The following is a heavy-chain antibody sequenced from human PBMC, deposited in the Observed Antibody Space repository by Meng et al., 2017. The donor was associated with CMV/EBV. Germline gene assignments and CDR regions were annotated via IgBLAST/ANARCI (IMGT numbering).Heavy chain of an antibody. J-gene: IGHJ4*02. CDR2: IYYSGST. D-gene: IGHD6-19*01. Sequence: LQESGPGLLKPSETLPLTCTVSGGSISSSSYYWGWIRQPPGKGLEWIGSIYYSGSTYYNPSLKSRVTISVDTSKNQFSLKLSSVTAADTAVYYCARDSAVAGVVDYWGQGTLVTVSS. CDR1: GGSISSSSYY. CDR3: ARDSAVAGVVDY. V-gene: IGHV4-39*07.